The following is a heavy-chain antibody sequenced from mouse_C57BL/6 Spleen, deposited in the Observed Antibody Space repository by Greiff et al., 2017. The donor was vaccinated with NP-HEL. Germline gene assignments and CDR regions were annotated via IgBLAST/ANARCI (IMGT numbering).Heavy chain of an antibody. CDR1: GYTFTSYW. D-gene: IGHD2-3*01. CDR3: ARGGYDGYSGWFAY. CDR2: IYPSDSET. Sequence: QVQLQQSGAELVRPGSSVKLSCKASGYTFTSYWMDWVKQRPGQGLDWIGNIYPSDSETHYNQKFKDKATLTVDKSSSTAYMQLSSLTSEDSAVYYCARGGYDGYSGWFAYWGQGTLVTVSA. J-gene: IGHJ3*01. V-gene: IGHV1-61*01.